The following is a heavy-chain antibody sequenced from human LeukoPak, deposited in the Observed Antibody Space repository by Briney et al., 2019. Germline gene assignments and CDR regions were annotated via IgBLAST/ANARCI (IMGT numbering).Heavy chain of an antibody. Sequence: GASVKVSCKASGYTFISFDIDWVRQATGQGLEWMGWMSPKSGNTDYAQKFQGRVTMTRNTSINTAYLELSSLRSDDTAVYFCARGVGGLGNMDAWGEGTTVIVSS. CDR2: MSPKSGNT. CDR1: GYTFISFD. J-gene: IGHJ6*03. D-gene: IGHD3-16*01. V-gene: IGHV1-8*01. CDR3: ARGVGGLGNMDA.